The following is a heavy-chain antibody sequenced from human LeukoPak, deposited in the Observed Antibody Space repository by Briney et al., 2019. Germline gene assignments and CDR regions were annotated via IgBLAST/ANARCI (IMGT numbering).Heavy chain of an antibody. D-gene: IGHD3-16*01. J-gene: IGHJ4*02. V-gene: IGHV4-34*01. CDR2: INHSGSS. Sequence: SETLSLTCAVYGGSFSGYYWSWIRQPPGKGLEWIGEINHSGSSNYNPSLKTRVTLSVDTSKNQFSLKLSSVTAADTAVYSCARGNRIIHYDYVWGRPVDYWGQGTLVTVSS. CDR1: GGSFSGYY. CDR3: ARGNRIIHYDYVWGRPVDY.